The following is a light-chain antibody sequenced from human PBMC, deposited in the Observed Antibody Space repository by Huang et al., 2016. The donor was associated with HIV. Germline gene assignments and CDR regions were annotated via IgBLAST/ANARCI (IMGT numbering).Light chain of an antibody. J-gene: IGKJ1*01. Sequence: DIQMTQSLSSLYASVGDRVTITCRASQSISSYLDWYQQKPGKAPKLLIYAASSLQSGVPSRFSGSGSGTDFTLTISRLQPEDFATYYCQQSYSTPRTFGQGTKVEIK. CDR1: QSISSY. CDR3: QQSYSTPRT. CDR2: AAS. V-gene: IGKV1-39*01.